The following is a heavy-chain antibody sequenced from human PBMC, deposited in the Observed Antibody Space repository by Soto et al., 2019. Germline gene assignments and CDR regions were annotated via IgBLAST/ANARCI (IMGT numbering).Heavy chain of an antibody. V-gene: IGHV3-53*01. CDR2: IYSGGST. D-gene: IGHD3-22*01. Sequence: PGGSLRLSCAASGFTVSSNYMSWVRQAPGKGLEWVSVIYSGGSTYYADSVKGRFTISRDNSKNTLYLQMNSLRAEDTAVYYCARGGTIYYYDSSGYYGDDAFDIWGQGTMVTVSS. J-gene: IGHJ3*02. CDR1: GFTVSSNY. CDR3: ARGGTIYYYDSSGYYGDDAFDI.